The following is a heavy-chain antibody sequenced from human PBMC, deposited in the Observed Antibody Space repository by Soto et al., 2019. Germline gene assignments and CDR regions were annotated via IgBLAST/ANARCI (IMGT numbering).Heavy chain of an antibody. CDR2: ISGNSLDT. V-gene: IGHV3-11*05. D-gene: IGHD6-13*01. CDR3: ASGQQIRMADI. Sequence: QVQLVESGGGLVKPGGSLRLSCAASGFTFSDYYASWLRQSPGKGLEWVSYISGNSLDTNYADSVRGRFTNSRDNAQKPLYPQMNYLRGEDTAVYYCASGQQIRMADIWGQGTMVTVSS. CDR1: GFTFSDYY. J-gene: IGHJ3*02.